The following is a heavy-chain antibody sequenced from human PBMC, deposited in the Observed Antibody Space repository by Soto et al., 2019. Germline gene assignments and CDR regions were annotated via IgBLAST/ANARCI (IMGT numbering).Heavy chain of an antibody. CDR3: ARDLLSGANYYAH. J-gene: IGHJ4*02. Sequence: DVQLVESGGGLVKPGGSLRLSCAASGFTFSDYAMNWVRQAPGKGLEWVSSISYTGDFIYYADSVKGRFTISRDNAKNALYLQITGLRGDDTAVYYCARDLLSGANYYAHWGQGTLVTVSS. D-gene: IGHD6-19*01. V-gene: IGHV3-21*04. CDR2: ISYTGDFI. CDR1: GFTFSDYA.